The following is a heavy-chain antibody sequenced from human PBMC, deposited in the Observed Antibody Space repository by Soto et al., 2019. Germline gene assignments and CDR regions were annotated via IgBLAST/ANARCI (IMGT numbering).Heavy chain of an antibody. Sequence: PSETLSLTCTVSGGSISSGGYYWSWIRQHPGKGLEWIGYIYYSGSTYYNPSLKSRVTISVDTSKNQFSLKLSSVTAADTAVYYCARGITMVRGAQYNWFDPWGQGTLVTVSS. D-gene: IGHD3-10*01. CDR3: ARGITMVRGAQYNWFDP. V-gene: IGHV4-31*03. CDR2: IYYSGST. J-gene: IGHJ5*02. CDR1: GGSISSGGYY.